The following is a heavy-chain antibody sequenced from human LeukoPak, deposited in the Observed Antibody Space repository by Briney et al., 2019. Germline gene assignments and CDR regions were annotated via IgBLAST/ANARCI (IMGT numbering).Heavy chain of an antibody. CDR2: ITSTSGYT. V-gene: IGHV3-21*06. CDR1: GFTFSSYS. D-gene: IGHD4-17*01. CDR3: ARDRVIYGDYGDAFDI. Sequence: KPGGSLRLSCVASGFTFSSYSMNWVRQAPGKGPEWVSSITSTSGYTYYADSVKGRFTISRDNAKNSLYLQMNILTAEDTAVYYCARDRVIYGDYGDAFDIWGQGTLVTVSS. J-gene: IGHJ4*02.